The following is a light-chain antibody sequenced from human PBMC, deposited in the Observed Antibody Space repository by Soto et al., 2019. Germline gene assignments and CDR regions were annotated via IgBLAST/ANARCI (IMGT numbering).Light chain of an antibody. CDR2: LNSDGSH. CDR1: SGHNSYA. Sequence: QLVLTQPPSASASLGASVKLTCTLSSGHNSYAIAWHQQQPEKGPRYLMKLNSDGSHSKGAGIPDRFSGSSSGAERYLTISSLQSEDEADYCCQTWSTDIRVFGGGTQLTVL. J-gene: IGLJ3*02. CDR3: QTWSTDIRV. V-gene: IGLV4-69*01.